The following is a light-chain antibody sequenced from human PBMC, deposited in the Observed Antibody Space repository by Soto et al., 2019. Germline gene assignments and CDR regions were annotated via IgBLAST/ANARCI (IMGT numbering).Light chain of an antibody. CDR1: QSVSSSY. V-gene: IGKV3-20*01. J-gene: IGKJ5*01. CDR2: GAS. CDR3: QQYGSSLIT. Sequence: ESVLTHSPGTLSLSPCERAALSFSASQSVSSSYLAWYQQKPGQAPRLLIYGASTRATGIPARFSGSGSGTDFTLTISRLEPEDFAVYYCQQYGSSLITFGQGTRLEIK.